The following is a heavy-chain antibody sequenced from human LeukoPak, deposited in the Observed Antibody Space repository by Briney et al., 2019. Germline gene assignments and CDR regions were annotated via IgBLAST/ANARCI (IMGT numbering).Heavy chain of an antibody. CDR3: ARHVPYYDFWSGYPSHFDY. Sequence: PSETLSLTCTVSGGSISSSSYHWGWIRQPPGKGLEWIGSIYYSGSTYYNPSLKSRVTISVDTSKNQFSLKLSSVTAADTAVYYCARHVPYYDFWSGYPSHFDYWVQGTLVTVSS. D-gene: IGHD3-3*01. J-gene: IGHJ4*02. CDR1: GGSISSSSYH. CDR2: IYYSGST. V-gene: IGHV4-39*01.